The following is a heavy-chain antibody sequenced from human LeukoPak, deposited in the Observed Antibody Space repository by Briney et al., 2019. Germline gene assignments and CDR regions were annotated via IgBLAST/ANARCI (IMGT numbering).Heavy chain of an antibody. D-gene: IGHD1-14*01. J-gene: IGHJ4*02. CDR3: ARGTLNIPGEHGAFVY. V-gene: IGHV3-21*01. Sequence: GGSLRLSCAASGFTFSTYSMNWVRQAPGKGLEWVSSISTSSSYIYYADSVKGRFTISRDNAKKSLHLQMNSLRAKDTAVYYCARGTLNIPGEHGAFVYWGQGTLVTVSS. CDR2: ISTSSSYI. CDR1: GFTFSTYS.